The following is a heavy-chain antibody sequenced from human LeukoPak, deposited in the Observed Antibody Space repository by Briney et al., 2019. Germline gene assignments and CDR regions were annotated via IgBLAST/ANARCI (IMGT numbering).Heavy chain of an antibody. V-gene: IGHV3-23*01. D-gene: IGHD1-26*01. J-gene: IGHJ3*02. CDR2: ITGSGGST. CDR3: AKSRLWEILLSSDAFDI. Sequence: PGGSLRLSCAASGFTVGTNSMSWVRQSPGKGLEWVSVITGSGGSTYYADSVKGRFTISRDNSKNTLYLQMNSLRAEDTAVYYCAKSRLWEILLSSDAFDIWGQGTMVTVSS. CDR1: GFTVGTNS.